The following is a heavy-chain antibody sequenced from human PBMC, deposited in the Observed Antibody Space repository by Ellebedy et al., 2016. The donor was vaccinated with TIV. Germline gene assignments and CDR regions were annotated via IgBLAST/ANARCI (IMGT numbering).Heavy chain of an antibody. CDR2: IYYSGTT. Sequence: SETLSLTXTVSGGSISSGDYYWSWIRQPPGKGLEWIGYIYYSGTTYYNPSLRSRITISVDTSRNQFSLKLSSVTAADTAVYYCARESLGSYDSSGDFDCWGQGTLVTVSS. V-gene: IGHV4-30-4*01. CDR3: ARESLGSYDSSGDFDC. CDR1: GGSISSGDYY. J-gene: IGHJ4*02. D-gene: IGHD3-22*01.